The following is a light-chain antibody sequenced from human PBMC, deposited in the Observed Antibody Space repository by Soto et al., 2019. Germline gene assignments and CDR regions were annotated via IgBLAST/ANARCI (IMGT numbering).Light chain of an antibody. J-gene: IGLJ1*01. CDR2: EGT. CDR3: YSYAGENLYV. Sequence: QSLLTHHASLSASPGQSITIPCTGTSSDVGSYNLVSWFQQHPGKVPKLLIYEGTKRPSGLSDRFSGSKSGTTASLTISGLQAEDEAHYYCYSYAGENLYVFGTGTKVTVL. V-gene: IGLV2-23*01. CDR1: SSDVGSYNL.